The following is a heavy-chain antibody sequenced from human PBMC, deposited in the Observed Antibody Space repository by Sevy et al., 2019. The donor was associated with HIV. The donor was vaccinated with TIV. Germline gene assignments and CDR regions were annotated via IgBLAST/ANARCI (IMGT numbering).Heavy chain of an antibody. CDR1: GYSISSGYY. CDR2: IYHSGST. Sequence: SETLSLTCAVSGYSISSGYYWGWIRQPPGKGLEWIGSIYHSGSTYYNASLKSRVTISVDTSKNQFSLKLSSVTAADTAVYYCARDKVSRSYYFDYWGQGTLVTVSS. V-gene: IGHV4-38-2*02. D-gene: IGHD1-20*01. CDR3: ARDKVSRSYYFDY. J-gene: IGHJ4*02.